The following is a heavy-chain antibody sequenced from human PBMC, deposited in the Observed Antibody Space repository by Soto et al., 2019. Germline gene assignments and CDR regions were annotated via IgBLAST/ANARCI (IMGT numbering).Heavy chain of an antibody. V-gene: IGHV3-21*01. J-gene: IGHJ3*02. CDR3: ARDYGDYTGAFDI. CDR2: IGSRTNYI. D-gene: IGHD4-17*01. Sequence: EVHLVESGGGLVKPGGSLRLSCAASGFTFTSSSMIWVRQAPGKGLEWVSFIGSRTNYIFYTDSVKGRFTNSRDNAKNSLYLQMSSLRAEDTAVYYCARDYGDYTGAFDIRGQGTMVTVSS. CDR1: GFTFTSSS.